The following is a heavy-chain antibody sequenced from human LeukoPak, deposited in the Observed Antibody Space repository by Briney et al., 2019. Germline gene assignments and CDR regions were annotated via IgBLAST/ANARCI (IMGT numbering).Heavy chain of an antibody. Sequence: PGGSLRLSCAASGFTFSSYGMHWVRQPPGKGLEWIGSIYYSGSTCYNPSLKSRVTISVDTSKNQFSLKLSSVTAADTAVYYCASRGYCSGGSCYSTREPIDYWGQGTLVTVSS. V-gene: IGHV4-39*01. D-gene: IGHD2-15*01. CDR1: GFTFSSYG. CDR3: ASRGYCSGGSCYSTREPIDY. CDR2: IYYSGST. J-gene: IGHJ4*02.